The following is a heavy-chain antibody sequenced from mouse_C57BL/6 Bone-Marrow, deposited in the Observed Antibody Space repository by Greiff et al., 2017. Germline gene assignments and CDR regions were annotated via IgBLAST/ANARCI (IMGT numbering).Heavy chain of an antibody. Sequence: EVQLKESGGDLVKPGGSLKLSCAASGFTFSSYGMSWVRQTPDKRLEWVATISSGGSYTYYPDSVKGRFTISRDNAKNTLYLQMSSLKSEDTAMYYCARRGLRVSAWFAYWGQGTLVTVSA. CDR1: GFTFSSYG. D-gene: IGHD2-4*01. J-gene: IGHJ3*01. V-gene: IGHV5-6*01. CDR3: ARRGLRVSAWFAY. CDR2: ISSGGSYT.